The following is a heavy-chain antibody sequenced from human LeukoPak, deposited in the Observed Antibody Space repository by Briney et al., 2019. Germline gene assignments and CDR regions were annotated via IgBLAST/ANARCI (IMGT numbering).Heavy chain of an antibody. J-gene: IGHJ5*02. Sequence: GASVRVSFKTSGYSFTDYYIHWVRQAPGQGLEWMGWINPKSGRTSSAQKFQDRVTMTRDPSISTVYMDMAWLTSDDTAIYFCARADFVDAGPYPIGPWGQGTLVTVSS. CDR3: ARADFVDAGPYPIGP. D-gene: IGHD3-3*01. CDR2: INPKSGRT. CDR1: GYSFTDYY. V-gene: IGHV1-2*02.